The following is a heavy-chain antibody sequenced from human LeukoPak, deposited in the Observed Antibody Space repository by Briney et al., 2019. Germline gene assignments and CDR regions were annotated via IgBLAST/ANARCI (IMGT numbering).Heavy chain of an antibody. CDR2: ISSSSSYI. J-gene: IGHJ4*02. Sequence: PGGSLRLSCAASGFTFSSYSMNWVRQAPGKGLEWVSSISSSSSYIYYADSLKGRFTISRDNAKNSLYLQMNSLRAEDTAVYYCARDNAACSGGSCYSNYFDYWGQGTLVTVSS. CDR3: ARDNAACSGGSCYSNYFDY. D-gene: IGHD2-15*01. CDR1: GFTFSSYS. V-gene: IGHV3-21*01.